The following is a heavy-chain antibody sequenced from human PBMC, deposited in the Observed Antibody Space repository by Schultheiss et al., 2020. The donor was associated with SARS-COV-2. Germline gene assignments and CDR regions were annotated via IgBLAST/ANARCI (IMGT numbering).Heavy chain of an antibody. CDR2: ISSSGSTI. CDR3: ARAVVVVTAGFRLGWFDP. D-gene: IGHD2-21*02. CDR1: GFTFSSYS. J-gene: IGHJ5*02. Sequence: GESLKISCAASGFTFSSYSMNWVRQAPGKGLEWVSYISSSGSTIYYADSVKGRFTISRDNAKNSLYLQMNSLRAEDTAVYYCARAVVVVTAGFRLGWFDPWGQGTLVTVSS. V-gene: IGHV3-48*04.